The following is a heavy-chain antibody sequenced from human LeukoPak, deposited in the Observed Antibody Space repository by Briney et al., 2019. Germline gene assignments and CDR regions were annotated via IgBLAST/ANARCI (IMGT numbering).Heavy chain of an antibody. V-gene: IGHV4-39*07. CDR2: IYYSGST. J-gene: IGHJ4*02. Sequence: PSETLSLTCTVSGGSISSSSYYWGWIRQPPGKGLEWIGSIYYSGSTYYNPSLKSRVTISVDTSKNQFSLKLSSVTAADTAVYYCARDRVMMREWELQNFDYWGQGTLVTVSS. D-gene: IGHD1-26*01. CDR3: ARDRVMMREWELQNFDY. CDR1: GGSISSSSYY.